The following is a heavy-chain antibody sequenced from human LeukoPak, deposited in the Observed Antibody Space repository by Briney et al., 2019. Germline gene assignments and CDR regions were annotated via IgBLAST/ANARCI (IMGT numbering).Heavy chain of an antibody. CDR2: INHSGSI. D-gene: IGHD5-18*01. Sequence: SETLSLTCAVYGGSFSDYYWSWIRQPPGKGLEWIGEINHSGSINYNPSLKSRVTMSVDTSKNQFSLKLSSVTAADTAVYYCARDMIIGYSYGSRDAFDIWGQGTMVTVSS. CDR3: ARDMIIGYSYGSRDAFDI. V-gene: IGHV4-34*01. J-gene: IGHJ3*02. CDR1: GGSFSDYY.